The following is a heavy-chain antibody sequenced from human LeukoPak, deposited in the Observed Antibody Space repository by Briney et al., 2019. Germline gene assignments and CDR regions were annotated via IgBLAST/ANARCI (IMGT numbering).Heavy chain of an antibody. CDR3: ARLSVAARPDGDY. V-gene: IGHV5-51*01. J-gene: IGHJ4*02. Sequence: RPGEALKISCKGSGSSFTSYWIGWVRPRPGEGLEWMGIIYPGDSDTRYSPSFQGQVTISADKSISTAYLQWSSLKASDTAMYYCARLSVAARPDGDYWGQGTLVTVSS. CDR1: GSSFTSYW. D-gene: IGHD6-6*01. CDR2: IYPGDSDT.